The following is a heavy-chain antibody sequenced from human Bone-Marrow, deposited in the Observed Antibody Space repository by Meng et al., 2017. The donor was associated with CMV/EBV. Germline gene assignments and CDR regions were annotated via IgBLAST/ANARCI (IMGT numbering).Heavy chain of an antibody. V-gene: IGHV3-49*04. Sequence: GESLKISCTASGFTFGDYAMSWVRQAPGKGLEWVGFIRSKAYGGTTEYAASVKGRFTISRDDSKSIAYLQMNSLKTEDTAVYYCTRETYYYDSSGYSWFDPWGQGTLVTVYS. J-gene: IGHJ5*02. D-gene: IGHD3-22*01. CDR3: TRETYYYDSSGYSWFDP. CDR2: IRSKAYGGTT. CDR1: GFTFGDYA.